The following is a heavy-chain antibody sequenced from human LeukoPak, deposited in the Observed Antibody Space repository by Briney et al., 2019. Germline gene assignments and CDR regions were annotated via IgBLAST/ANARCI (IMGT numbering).Heavy chain of an antibody. V-gene: IGHV3-9*01. J-gene: IGHJ3*02. D-gene: IGHD3-22*01. Sequence: GGSLRLSCAASGFTFDDYGMHWVRQGPGRGLEWVSGISWNSGSIGYADSVKGRFTISRGNAKNSLDLQMNSLRAEDTALYFCAKDMSPSDSSGYWGFAFDIWGQGTMVTVSS. CDR1: GFTFDDYG. CDR3: AKDMSPSDSSGYWGFAFDI. CDR2: ISWNSGSI.